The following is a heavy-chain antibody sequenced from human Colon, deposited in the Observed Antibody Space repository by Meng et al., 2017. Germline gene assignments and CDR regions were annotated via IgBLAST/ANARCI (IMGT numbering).Heavy chain of an antibody. CDR3: ARYFYDSRGVTWFDP. CDR1: GGSIGSGYYY. Sequence: QVQLQESGPGLVKPSQNLSLTCTVSGGSIGSGYYYWSWSRQHPGKGLEWIGYFYFSGNTYYNPSLKSRVSISVDTSKNRFSLNLSSVTAADTAVYYCARYFYDSRGVTWFDPWGQGTLVTVSS. J-gene: IGHJ5*02. D-gene: IGHD3-22*01. CDR2: FYFSGNT. V-gene: IGHV4-31*03.